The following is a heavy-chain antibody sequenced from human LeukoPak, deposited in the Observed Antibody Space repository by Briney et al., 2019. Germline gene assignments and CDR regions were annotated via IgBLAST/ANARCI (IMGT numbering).Heavy chain of an antibody. CDR2: MNPNSGNT. Sequence: ASVKVSCKASGYTFTSYDINWLRQATGQGLEWMGWMNPNSGNTGYAQKLQGRVTIPRHTSISTPYMELSSLRSEDTAVYYCDGESSDSTYDDFWSGYYRWFDPWGQGTLVTVSS. V-gene: IGHV1-8*03. CDR1: GYTFTSYD. D-gene: IGHD3-3*01. CDR3: DGESSDSTYDDFWSGYYRWFDP. J-gene: IGHJ5*02.